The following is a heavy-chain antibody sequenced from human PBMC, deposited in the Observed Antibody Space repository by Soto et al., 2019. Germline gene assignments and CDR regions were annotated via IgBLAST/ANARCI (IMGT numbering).Heavy chain of an antibody. Sequence: AASVKVSCKASGYTFTGYYMHWVRQAPGQGLEWMGWINPNSGGTNYAQKFQGRVTMTRDTSISIAYMELSRLRSDDTAVYYCARAGRIQLWLGWFDPWGQGTLVTVSS. CDR1: GYTFTGYY. J-gene: IGHJ5*02. D-gene: IGHD5-18*01. V-gene: IGHV1-2*02. CDR2: INPNSGGT. CDR3: ARAGRIQLWLGWFDP.